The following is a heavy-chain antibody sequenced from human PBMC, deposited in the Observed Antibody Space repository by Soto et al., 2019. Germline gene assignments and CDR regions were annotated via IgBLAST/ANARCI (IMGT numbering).Heavy chain of an antibody. D-gene: IGHD6-19*01. CDR1: GGSISSGDYY. J-gene: IGHJ5*02. CDR3: ARERPDGCKLDP. Sequence: QVQLQESGPGLVKPSQTLSLTCTVSGGSISSGDYYWSWIRQPPGKGLEWIGYIYYSGSTYYNPSLKSRVTISVDTSKNQFSLNLSSVTAADTTVYYCARERPDGCKLDPWGQGTLVTVSS. CDR2: IYYSGST. V-gene: IGHV4-30-4*01.